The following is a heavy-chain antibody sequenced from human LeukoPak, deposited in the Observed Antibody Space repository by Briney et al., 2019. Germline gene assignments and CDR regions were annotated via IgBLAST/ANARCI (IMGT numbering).Heavy chain of an antibody. CDR3: ARDRESYDFWSGYPDAFDI. Sequence: SETLSLTCAVYGGSFSGYYWSWIRQPPGKGLEWIGEINHSGSTNHNPSLKSRVTISVDTSKNQFSLKLSSVTAADTAVYYCARDRESYDFWSGYPDAFDIWGQGTMVTVSS. D-gene: IGHD3-3*01. J-gene: IGHJ3*02. V-gene: IGHV4-34*01. CDR1: GGSFSGYY. CDR2: INHSGST.